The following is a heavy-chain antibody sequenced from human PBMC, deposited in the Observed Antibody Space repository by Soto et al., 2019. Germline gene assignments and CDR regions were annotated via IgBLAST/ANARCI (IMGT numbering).Heavy chain of an antibody. Sequence: SETLSLTCAVYGGSFSGYYWSWLRQPPGKGLEWIGEINHSGSTNYNPSLKSRVTISVDTSKNQFSLKLSSVTAADTAVYYCARGIWGYCSGGSCYRAGRFDYWGQGTLVTVS. J-gene: IGHJ4*02. CDR3: ARGIWGYCSGGSCYRAGRFDY. D-gene: IGHD2-15*01. V-gene: IGHV4-34*01. CDR2: INHSGST. CDR1: GGSFSGYY.